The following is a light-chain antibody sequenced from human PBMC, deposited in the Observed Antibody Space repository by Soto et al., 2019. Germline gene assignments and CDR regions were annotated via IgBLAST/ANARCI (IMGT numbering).Light chain of an antibody. J-gene: IGKJ2*01. V-gene: IGKV3-15*01. Sequence: EIVMTQSPATLSVSPGERATLSCRASQTISSNLAWYQQKPGQSPRLLIHGASTRATGVPARFSGSGYGTAVTLTISSLQSEDFAVYYCQEYHNWPPQYTFGQGTKLQIK. CDR3: QEYHNWPPQYT. CDR1: QTISSN. CDR2: GAS.